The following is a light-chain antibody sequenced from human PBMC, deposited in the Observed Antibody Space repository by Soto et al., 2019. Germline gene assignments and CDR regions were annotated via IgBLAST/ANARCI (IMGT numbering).Light chain of an antibody. CDR2: AAS. CDR1: HGISSY. J-gene: IGKJ1*01. V-gene: IGKV1-9*01. Sequence: RQVKKSPAALSVGKGCRSRWTWCASHGISSYLAWYQQKPGKAPKLLIYAASTLQSGVPSRFSGSGSGTDLTLTISSLQTEDVAVYCCQQYNTLPWTFAQGTKVDIK. CDR3: QQYNTLPWT.